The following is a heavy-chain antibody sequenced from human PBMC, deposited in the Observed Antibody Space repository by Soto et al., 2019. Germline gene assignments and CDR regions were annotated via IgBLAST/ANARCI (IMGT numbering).Heavy chain of an antibody. CDR1: GDSVTSVSDY. J-gene: IGHJ6*02. Sequence: QVQLQESGPGLVKPSETLSLTCTVSGDSVTSVSDYWSWIRQPPGKVLEWIAYIYYSGSADYNPSLGSRLTISIDTSKNQFSLKLTSVTAADTAVYYCARGVGFGYYYYHMDLWGQGTTVTVSS. D-gene: IGHD3-10*01. CDR3: ARGVGFGYYYYHMDL. CDR2: IYYSGSA. V-gene: IGHV4-61*01.